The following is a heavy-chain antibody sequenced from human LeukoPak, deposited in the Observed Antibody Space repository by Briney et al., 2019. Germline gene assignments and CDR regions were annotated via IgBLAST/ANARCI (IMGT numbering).Heavy chain of an antibody. D-gene: IGHD3-9*01. V-gene: IGHV3-74*01. Sequence: QAGGSLRLSCAASGFTFSSYWMHWVRQAPGKGLVWVSRINSDGSSTSYADSVKGRFTISRDNAKNTLYLQMNSLRAEDTAVYYCARADYDILTGYGDAFDIWGQGTMVTVSS. CDR1: GFTFSSYW. CDR3: ARADYDILTGYGDAFDI. J-gene: IGHJ3*02. CDR2: INSDGSST.